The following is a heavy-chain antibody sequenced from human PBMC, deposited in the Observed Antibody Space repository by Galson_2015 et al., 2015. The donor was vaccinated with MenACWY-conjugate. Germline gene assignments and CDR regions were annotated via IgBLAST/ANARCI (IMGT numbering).Heavy chain of an antibody. CDR2: MYHSETP. V-gene: IGHV4-59*01. CDR3: ASGGTSPRRFLNPIDP. Sequence: KGLEWIGYMYHSETPRYNHSLKSRVTISVDTSNSQFSLKLSSVTAADTAVYYCASGGTSPRRFLNPIDPWGQGALVTVSS. D-gene: IGHD4-23*01. J-gene: IGHJ5*02.